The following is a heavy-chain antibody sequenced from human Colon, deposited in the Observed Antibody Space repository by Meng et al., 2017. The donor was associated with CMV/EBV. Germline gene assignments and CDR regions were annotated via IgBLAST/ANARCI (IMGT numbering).Heavy chain of an antibody. V-gene: IGHV3-23*01. D-gene: IGHD6-19*01. Sequence: SGFTFSSYAMSWVRQAPGKGLEWVSAISGSGGSTYYADSVKGRFTISRDNSKNTLYLQMNSLRAEDTAVYYCAKDLGSSGWYYFDYWGQGTLVTVSS. CDR1: GFTFSSYA. CDR2: ISGSGGST. CDR3: AKDLGSSGWYYFDY. J-gene: IGHJ4*02.